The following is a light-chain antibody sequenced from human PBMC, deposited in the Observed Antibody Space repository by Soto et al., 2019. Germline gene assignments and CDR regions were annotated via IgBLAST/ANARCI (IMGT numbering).Light chain of an antibody. CDR3: CSYAGSTTFVV. V-gene: IGLV2-23*01. CDR2: EGS. J-gene: IGLJ2*01. Sequence: QSALTQPASVSGSPGQSITISCTGTSSDVGSHNLVSWYQQHPGKAPKLMIYEGSKRPSGVSNRFSGSKSSNTASLTISGLQAEDEADYYCCSYAGSTTFVVFGGGTKLTVL. CDR1: SSDVGSHNL.